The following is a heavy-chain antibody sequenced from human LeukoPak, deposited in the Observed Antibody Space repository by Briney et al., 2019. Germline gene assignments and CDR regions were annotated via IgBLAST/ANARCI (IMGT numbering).Heavy chain of an antibody. D-gene: IGHD3-9*01. V-gene: IGHV1-18*01. CDR3: ARTPPNYDILTGYSYYYYGMDV. CDR2: ISAYNGKT. CDR1: GYTFTSYG. Sequence: ASVKVSCKASGYTFTSYGISWVRQAPGQGLEWMGWISAYNGKTNYAQKLQGRVTMTTDTSTSTAYMELRSLRSDDTAVYYCARTPPNYDILTGYSYYYYGMDVWGQGTTVTVSS. J-gene: IGHJ6*02.